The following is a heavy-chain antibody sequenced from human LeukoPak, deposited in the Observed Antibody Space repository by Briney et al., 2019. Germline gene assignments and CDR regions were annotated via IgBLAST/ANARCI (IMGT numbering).Heavy chain of an antibody. CDR1: GYSFTSYW. CDR2: IYPGDSDT. Sequence: GESLKISCQGSGYSFTSYWIGCVRPMPRKGLEWMGIIYPGDSDTRYSPSFQGQVSISADKSISTAYLQWSSLKASDTAMYYCARRGSYWFDPWGQGTLVTVSS. D-gene: IGHD1-26*01. J-gene: IGHJ5*02. CDR3: ARRGSYWFDP. V-gene: IGHV5-51*01.